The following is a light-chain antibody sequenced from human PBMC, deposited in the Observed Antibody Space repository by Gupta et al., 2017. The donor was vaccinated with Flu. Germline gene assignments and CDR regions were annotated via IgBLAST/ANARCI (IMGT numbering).Light chain of an antibody. V-gene: IGKV1-5*03. J-gene: IGKJ4*01. CDR3: QQYNSYPLT. Sequence: SPSTLSASVGDRVTITCRASQSISSWLAWYQQKPGKAPKLLIYKASSLESGVPSRFSGSGSGTEFTLTISSLQPDDFATYYCQQYNSYPLTLGGGTKVEIK. CDR2: KAS. CDR1: QSISSW.